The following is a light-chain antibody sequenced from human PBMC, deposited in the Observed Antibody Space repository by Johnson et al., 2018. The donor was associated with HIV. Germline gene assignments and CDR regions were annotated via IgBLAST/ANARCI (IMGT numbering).Light chain of an antibody. V-gene: IGLV1-51*01. CDR1: SSNIGNNY. CDR2: DNN. CDR3: GTWDSSRSGV. Sequence: QSVLTQPPSVSAAPGQKVTISCSGSSSNIGNNYVSWYQQLPGTAPKLLIYDNNKRPSGIPDRFSGSKSGTSATLGITGLQTGDEADYYCGTWDSSRSGVFGTVTKGTVL. J-gene: IGLJ1*01.